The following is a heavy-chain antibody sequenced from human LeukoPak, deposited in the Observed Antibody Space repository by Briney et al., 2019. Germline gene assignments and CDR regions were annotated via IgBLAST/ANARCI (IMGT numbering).Heavy chain of an antibody. V-gene: IGHV3-74*01. CDR1: GFTFSNYW. J-gene: IGHJ2*01. Sequence: GGSLRLSCAASGFTFSNYWMHWVRQVPGRGLVWVSHINSDGRIINYADSVKGRFTISRDNAKNTLYLQMNSLRVEDTAVYYCARGRGWYFDLWGRGTLVTVSS. D-gene: IGHD3-10*01. CDR2: INSDGRII. CDR3: ARGRGWYFDL.